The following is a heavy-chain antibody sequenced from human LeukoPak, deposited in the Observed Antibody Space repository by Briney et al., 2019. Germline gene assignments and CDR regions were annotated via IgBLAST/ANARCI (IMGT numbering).Heavy chain of an antibody. CDR3: ARVVDIVVVGTDGFDA. D-gene: IGHD2-2*01. V-gene: IGHV1-2*02. CDR2: IKPNSGGT. CDR1: GYTFTGYY. Sequence: ASVKVSCKASGYTFTGYYMHWVRQAPGQGLEWMGWIKPNSGGTNYAQKFQGRVTMTRDTSISTAYMELSRLRSDDTAVYYCARVVDIVVVGTDGFDAGGQGTLVTVSS. J-gene: IGHJ5*02.